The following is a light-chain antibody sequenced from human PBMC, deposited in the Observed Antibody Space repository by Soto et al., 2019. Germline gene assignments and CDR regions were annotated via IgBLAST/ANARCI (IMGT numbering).Light chain of an antibody. CDR1: QSISSW. CDR3: QQYNSYPLT. CDR2: DAS. Sequence: DIQMTQSPWFLAPSVGRSINITSRASQSISSWLAWYQQKPGKAPKLLIYDASSLESGVPSRFSGSGSGTEFTLTISSLQPDDFATYDCQQYNSYPLTFGGGTKVDIK. V-gene: IGKV1-5*01. J-gene: IGKJ4*01.